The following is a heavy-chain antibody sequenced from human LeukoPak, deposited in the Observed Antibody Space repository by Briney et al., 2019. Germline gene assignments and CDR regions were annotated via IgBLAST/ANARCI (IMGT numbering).Heavy chain of an antibody. CDR2: ISAYNGNT. Sequence: ASVKVSCKASGYTFTSYGISWVRQAPGQGLEWMGWISAYNGNTNYAQKLQGRVTMTTDTSTSTAYMELRSLRSDDTAVYYCARSDANYCTNGVCYRHFDYWGQGTLVTVSS. J-gene: IGHJ4*02. CDR3: ARSDANYCTNGVCYRHFDY. CDR1: GYTFTSYG. D-gene: IGHD2-8*01. V-gene: IGHV1-18*01.